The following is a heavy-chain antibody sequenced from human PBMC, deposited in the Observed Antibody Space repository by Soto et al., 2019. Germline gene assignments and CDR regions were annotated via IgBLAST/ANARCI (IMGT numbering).Heavy chain of an antibody. CDR2: INHSGSN. D-gene: IGHD6-25*01. V-gene: IGHV4-34*01. J-gene: IGHJ5*02. CDR1: GGSLSGYY. Sequence: SETLSLTCAVYGGSLSGYYWSWIRQPPGKGLEWIGEINHSGSNDYNPSLRSRVTISVDSSKNQITLILSSVTSADTAVYYCARDQLSSGLYVWFDPWGQGTLVTVSS. CDR3: ARDQLSSGLYVWFDP.